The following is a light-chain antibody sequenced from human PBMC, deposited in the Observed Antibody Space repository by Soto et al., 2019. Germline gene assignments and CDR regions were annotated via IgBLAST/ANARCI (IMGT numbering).Light chain of an antibody. CDR1: QSVSSN. Sequence: EIVMTQSPATLSVSPGERATLSCRASQSVSSNLAWYQQKPGHAPRLSIYCSSTMSTVIPARFSGSGSGTNFPFTFSRLKPKDFEVYYGQRYGGSGSFAQGTKVDIK. J-gene: IGKJ2*04. CDR3: QRYGGSGS. CDR2: CSS. V-gene: IGKV3-15*01.